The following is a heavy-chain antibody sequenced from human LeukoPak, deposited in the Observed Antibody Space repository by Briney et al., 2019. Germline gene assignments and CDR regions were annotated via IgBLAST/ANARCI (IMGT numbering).Heavy chain of an antibody. Sequence: PGGSLRLSCAASGFTFSSYSMNWVRQAPGKGLEWVSSISSSSSYIYYADSVKGRFTISRDNAKNSLYLQMNSLRAEDTAVYYCARATNGSGINWFGPWGQGTLVTVSS. CDR2: ISSSSSYI. V-gene: IGHV3-21*01. J-gene: IGHJ5*02. D-gene: IGHD3-10*01. CDR1: GFTFSSYS. CDR3: ARATNGSGINWFGP.